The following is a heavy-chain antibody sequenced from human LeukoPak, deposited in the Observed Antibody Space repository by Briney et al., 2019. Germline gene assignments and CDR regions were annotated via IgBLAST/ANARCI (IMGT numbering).Heavy chain of an antibody. CDR1: GFTFSNAW. V-gene: IGHV3-23*01. CDR2: ISGSGGST. D-gene: IGHD5-12*01. J-gene: IGHJ5*02. Sequence: QPGGSLRLSCAASGFTFSNAWMSWVRQAPGKGLEWVSAISGSGGSTYYADSVKGRFTISRDNSKNTLYLQMNSLRAEDTAVYYCAKDPSHSGYAWGQGTLVTVSS. CDR3: AKDPSHSGYA.